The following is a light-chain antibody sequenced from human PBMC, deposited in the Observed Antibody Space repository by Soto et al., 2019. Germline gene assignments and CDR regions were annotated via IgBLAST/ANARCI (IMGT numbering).Light chain of an antibody. Sequence: EMVLTQSPGTMSLSPGERATLSCRASQTVSSSYLAWYQQKPGQAPRLLIYGASNRATGIPERFSGSGSGTDFTLTISRLEPEDFAVYHCQQYGRSPRTFGQGTKVEIK. CDR3: QQYGRSPRT. V-gene: IGKV3-20*01. CDR1: QTVSSSY. CDR2: GAS. J-gene: IGKJ1*01.